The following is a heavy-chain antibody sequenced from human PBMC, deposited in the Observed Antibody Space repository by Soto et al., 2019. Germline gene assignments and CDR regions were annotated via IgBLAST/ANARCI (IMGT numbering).Heavy chain of an antibody. Sequence: SETLSLTCTVSGGSISDFYWSWARQPPGKGLEWIGYIYYSGRTDYNPSLKGRVTISIDTSKNQFSLKLRFVTAADTAVYYCARVGGVAARTFDYWGQGTLVTVSS. J-gene: IGHJ4*02. CDR3: ARVGGVAARTFDY. CDR1: GGSISDFY. CDR2: IYYSGRT. D-gene: IGHD6-6*01. V-gene: IGHV4-59*01.